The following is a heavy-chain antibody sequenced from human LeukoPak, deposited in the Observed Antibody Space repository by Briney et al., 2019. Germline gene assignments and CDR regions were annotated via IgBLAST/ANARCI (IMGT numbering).Heavy chain of an antibody. CDR1: GGSISSSNW. V-gene: IGHV4-4*02. J-gene: IGHJ6*02. CDR3: ARVSDSGSGSYSYYYGMDV. CDR2: IYHSGST. D-gene: IGHD3-10*01. Sequence: SGTLSLTCAVSGGSISSSNWWSWVRQPPGKGLEWIGEIYHSGSTYYNPSLKSRVTISVDTSKNQFSLKLSSVTAADTAVYYCARVSDSGSGSYSYYYGMDVWGQGTTVTVSS.